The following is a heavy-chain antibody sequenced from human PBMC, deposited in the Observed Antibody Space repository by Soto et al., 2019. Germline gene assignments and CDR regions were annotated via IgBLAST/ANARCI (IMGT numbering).Heavy chain of an antibody. J-gene: IGHJ6*03. CDR1: GFTLSGYA. D-gene: IGHD6-6*01. Sequence: EVQLAESGGGLAQPGGSLRLSCAASGFTLSGYAMDWVRQAPGKGLEYVSGISSNGDGTYYAKSVQGRFTISRDNSKKHLYLPMGSLRPDDMADYDFARLSRPYFYSRDVWCKGTRVTVSS. CDR3: ARLSRPYFYSRDV. V-gene: IGHV3-64*01. CDR2: ISSNGDGT.